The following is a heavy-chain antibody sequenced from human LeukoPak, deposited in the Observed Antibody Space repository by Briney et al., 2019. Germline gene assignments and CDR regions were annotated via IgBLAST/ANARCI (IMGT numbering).Heavy chain of an antibody. CDR1: GFTSSSYG. V-gene: IGHV3-33*01. CDR3: ARDSHIVVVTADLAY. J-gene: IGHJ4*02. Sequence: PGGSLRLSCAASGFTSSSYGMHWVRQAPGKGLEWVAVIWYDGSNKYYADSVKGRFTISRDNSKNTLYLQMNSLRAEDTAVYYCARDSHIVVVTADLAYWGQGTLVTVSS. D-gene: IGHD2-21*02. CDR2: IWYDGSNK.